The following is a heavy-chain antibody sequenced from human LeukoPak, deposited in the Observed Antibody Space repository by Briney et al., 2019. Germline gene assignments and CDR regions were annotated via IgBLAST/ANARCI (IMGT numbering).Heavy chain of an antibody. Sequence: SETLSLTCAVYGGSFSGYYWSWIRQPPGKGLEWIGEINHSGSTNYNPSLKSRVTISVDTSKNQFSLKLSSVTAADTAVYYCARHPSAVGITMVRGVRRPSRAFDIWGQGTMVTVSS. CDR1: GGSFSGYY. J-gene: IGHJ3*02. V-gene: IGHV4-34*01. D-gene: IGHD3-10*01. CDR2: INHSGST. CDR3: ARHPSAVGITMVRGVRRPSRAFDI.